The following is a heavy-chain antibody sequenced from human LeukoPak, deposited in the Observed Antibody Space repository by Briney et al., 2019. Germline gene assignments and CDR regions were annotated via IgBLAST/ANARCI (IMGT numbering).Heavy chain of an antibody. Sequence: PGGSLRLSCAASGFTFSSYSMNWVRQAPGKGLEWVSSISSSSSYIYYADPVKGRFTISRDNAKNSLYLQMNSLRAEDTAVYYCARWEGSYYYYWGQGTLVTVSS. J-gene: IGHJ4*02. V-gene: IGHV3-21*01. D-gene: IGHD1-26*01. CDR3: ARWEGSYYYY. CDR2: ISSSSSYI. CDR1: GFTFSSYS.